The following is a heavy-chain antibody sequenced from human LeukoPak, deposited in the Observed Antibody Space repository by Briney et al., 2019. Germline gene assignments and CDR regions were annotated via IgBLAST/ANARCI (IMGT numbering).Heavy chain of an antibody. Sequence: GGSLRLSCAASGFTFSDSYMSWIRQAPGKGLEWVSYISSSSTYTDYAGSVKGRFTISRDNARNSLYLQMNSLRDDDTAVYYCARESYWGSSGKGFDYWGQGTLVTVSS. CDR1: GFTFSDSY. CDR3: ARESYWGSSGKGFDY. V-gene: IGHV3-11*06. D-gene: IGHD7-27*01. CDR2: ISSSSTYT. J-gene: IGHJ4*02.